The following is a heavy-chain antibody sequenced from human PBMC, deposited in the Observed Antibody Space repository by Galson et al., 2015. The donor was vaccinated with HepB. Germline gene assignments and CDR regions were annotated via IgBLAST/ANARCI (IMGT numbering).Heavy chain of an antibody. Sequence: SLRLSCAASGFIFNSVWMSWVRQAPGKGLEWVGRIKSNVDDGTTDYAAPVKDRFNISRNDSKRTFYLRMSSLKPEDTGVYYCTIRPLGIFGPDAKYWGQGTLVTVSS. J-gene: IGHJ4*02. CDR1: GFIFNSVW. D-gene: IGHD3/OR15-3a*01. CDR3: TIRPLGIFGPDAKY. V-gene: IGHV3-15*01. CDR2: IKSNVDDGTT.